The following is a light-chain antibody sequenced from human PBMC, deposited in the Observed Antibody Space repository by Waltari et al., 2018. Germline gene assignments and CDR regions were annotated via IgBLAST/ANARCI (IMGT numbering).Light chain of an antibody. CDR3: QQHDNL. CDR1: QDISNS. Sequence: DIQLTQSPSSLSASVGDRGTITCQASQDISNSLNWHHHKPGKATKLLIYGSPNLERGVPSRFSGSGSGTDFPFTINSLQPEDIATYYCQQHDNLLGGGTRVEIK. CDR2: GSP. V-gene: IGKV1-33*01. J-gene: IGKJ4*01.